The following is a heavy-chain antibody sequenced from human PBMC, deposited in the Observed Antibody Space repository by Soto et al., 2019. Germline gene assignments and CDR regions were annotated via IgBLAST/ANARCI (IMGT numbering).Heavy chain of an antibody. CDR2: INPTSGST. D-gene: IGHD6-13*01. CDR1: GYTFTNYY. Sequence: QVQLVQSGAEVKKPGASVKVSCKASGYTFTNYYIHWVRQAPGQGLEWMGIINPTSGSTNYAQKFQCRVTLTHDTSTTTVYMELSGLRSEDTAVLYCARDLAAGDHWGQGTLVTVSS. V-gene: IGHV1-46*01. J-gene: IGHJ4*02. CDR3: ARDLAAGDH.